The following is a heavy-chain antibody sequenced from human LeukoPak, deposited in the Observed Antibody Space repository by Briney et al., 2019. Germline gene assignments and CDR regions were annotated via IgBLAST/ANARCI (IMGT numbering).Heavy chain of an antibody. CDR2: IYYSGST. D-gene: IGHD6-19*01. V-gene: IGHV4-61*10. CDR3: ARVPYTSGWYYFDY. CDR1: GGSISSGSYY. J-gene: IGHJ4*02. Sequence: SETLSLTCTVSGGSISSGSYYWSWIRQPAGKGLEWIAYIYYSGSTDYNPSLKSRVTISVDTSKNQFSLKLSSVTAADTAVYYCARVPYTSGWYYFDYWGQGTLVTVSS.